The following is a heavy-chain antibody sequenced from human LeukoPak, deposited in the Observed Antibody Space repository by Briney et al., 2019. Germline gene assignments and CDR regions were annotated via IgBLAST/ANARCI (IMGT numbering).Heavy chain of an antibody. CDR3: ARDPTYYYGSGSYFTGDY. D-gene: IGHD3-10*01. CDR2: IIPIFGTA. Sequence: SVKVSCKASGGTFSSYAISWVRQAPGQGLEWMGGIIPIFGTANYAQKFQGRVTITADKSTSTAYMELSSLRSEDTAVYYCARDPTYYYGSGSYFTGDYWGQGTRVTVSS. J-gene: IGHJ4*02. V-gene: IGHV1-69*06. CDR1: GGTFSSYA.